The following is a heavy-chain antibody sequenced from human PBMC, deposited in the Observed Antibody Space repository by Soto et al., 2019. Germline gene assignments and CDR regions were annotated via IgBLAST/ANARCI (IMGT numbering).Heavy chain of an antibody. V-gene: IGHV4-59*01. D-gene: IGHD3-10*01. CDR2: IYYSGST. Sequence: PSETLSLTCTVSGGSISSYYWSWIRQPPGKGLEWIGYIYYSGSTNYNPSLKSRVTISVDTSKNQFSLKLSSVTAADTAVYYCARLRIHYYGSGSYYGSTYYFDYWGQGTLVTVSS. CDR3: ARLRIHYYGSGSYYGSTYYFDY. CDR1: GGSISSYY. J-gene: IGHJ4*02.